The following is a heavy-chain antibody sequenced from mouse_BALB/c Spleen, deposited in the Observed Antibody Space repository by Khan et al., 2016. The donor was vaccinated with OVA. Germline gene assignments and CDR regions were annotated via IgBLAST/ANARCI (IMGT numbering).Heavy chain of an antibody. V-gene: IGHV1-4*01. CDR3: VRDGAYHRNDGWFAY. J-gene: IGHJ3*01. D-gene: IGHD2-14*01. Sequence: VQLQESGAELARPGASVKMSCKASGYTFTSYTIHWIKLRPGQGLEWIGFINPSNGYTNYNQKFKDKATLTADKSSTTVYMQLSSLTSVDSAVYNCVRDGAYHRNDGWFAYWGQGTLVTVSA. CDR2: INPSNGYT. CDR1: GYTFTSYT.